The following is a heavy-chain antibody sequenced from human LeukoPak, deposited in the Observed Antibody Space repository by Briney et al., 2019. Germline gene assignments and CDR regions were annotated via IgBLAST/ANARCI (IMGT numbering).Heavy chain of an antibody. J-gene: IGHJ4*02. Sequence: ASVKVSCKASGGTFSSYAISWVRQAPGQGLGWMGGIIPIFGTANYAQKFQGRVTITADESTSTAYMELSSLRSEDTAVYYCARGITGTNKNYFDYWGQGTLVTVSS. V-gene: IGHV1-69*13. D-gene: IGHD1-20*01. CDR1: GGTFSSYA. CDR2: IIPIFGTA. CDR3: ARGITGTNKNYFDY.